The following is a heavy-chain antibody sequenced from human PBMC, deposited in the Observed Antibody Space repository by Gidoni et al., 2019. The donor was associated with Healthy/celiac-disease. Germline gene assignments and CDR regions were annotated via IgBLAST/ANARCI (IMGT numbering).Heavy chain of an antibody. D-gene: IGHD6-13*01. J-gene: IGHJ3*02. V-gene: IGHV3-64D*06. Sequence: EVQLVESVGGLVQPGGSLILSCSASGSTFSSYAMHWVRQAPGKGLEYVSAISSNGGSTYYADSVKGRFTISRDNSKNTLYLQMSSLRAEDTAVYYCVLIAAAVYNAFDIWGQGTMVTVSS. CDR3: VLIAAAVYNAFDI. CDR2: ISSNGGST. CDR1: GSTFSSYA.